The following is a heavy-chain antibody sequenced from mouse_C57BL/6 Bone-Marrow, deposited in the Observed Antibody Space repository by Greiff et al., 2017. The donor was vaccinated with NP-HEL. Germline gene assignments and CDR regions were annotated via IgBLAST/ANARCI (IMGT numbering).Heavy chain of an antibody. J-gene: IGHJ4*01. CDR1: GFTFSSYA. CDR2: ISDGGSYT. Sequence: EVKLVESGGGLVKPGGSLKLSCAASGFTFSSYAMSWVRQTPEKRLAWVATISDGGSYTYYPDNVQGRFTISRDNAKNNLYLQMSHLKSENTAMYDCARLRAMDYWGQGTSVTVSS. CDR3: ARLRAMDY. V-gene: IGHV5-4*03.